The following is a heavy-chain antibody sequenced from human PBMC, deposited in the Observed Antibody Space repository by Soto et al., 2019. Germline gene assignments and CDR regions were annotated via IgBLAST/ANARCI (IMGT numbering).Heavy chain of an antibody. V-gene: IGHV1-69*01. J-gene: IGHJ6*02. D-gene: IGHD3-22*01. CDR3: AWTLNYASSGYYYYYGMDV. CDR2: IIPIFGTA. Sequence: QVQLVQSGAEVKKPGSSVKVSCKASGGTFSSYAISWVRQAPGQGLEWMGGIIPIFGTANYAQKFQGRVTITADESTSTAYMELSSLRSEDTAVYYCAWTLNYASSGYYYYYGMDVWGQWTTVTVSS. CDR1: GGTFSSYA.